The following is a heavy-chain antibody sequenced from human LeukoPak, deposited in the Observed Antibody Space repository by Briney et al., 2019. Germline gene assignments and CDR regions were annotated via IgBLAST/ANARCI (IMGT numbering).Heavy chain of an antibody. V-gene: IGHV4-39*07. CDR1: GGSISSSSYY. CDR2: IYYSGST. D-gene: IGHD3-9*01. CDR3: ASPIIYDILTGYRDAFDI. Sequence: PSETLSLTCTVSGGSISSSSYYWGWIRQPPGKGLEWIGSIYYSGSTYYNPSLKSRVTISVDTSKNQFSLKLSSVTAADTAVYYCASPIIYDILTGYRDAFDIWGQGTMVTVSS. J-gene: IGHJ3*02.